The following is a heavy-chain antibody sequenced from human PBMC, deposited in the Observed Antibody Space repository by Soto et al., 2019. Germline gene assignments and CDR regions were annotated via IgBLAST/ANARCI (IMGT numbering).Heavy chain of an antibody. D-gene: IGHD1-20*01. V-gene: IGHV5-51*01. J-gene: IGHJ4*02. CDR1: WYSFTNFW. CDR2: IYARDSDT. CDR3: ARSRITGSTWTFDY. Sequence: PGGSLKMSCKASWYSFTNFWNEWVGQLFGKGLEWMGIIYARDSDTRYSPSFEGLVTISADKSISTAYLQWSSLKASDSAMYYCARSRITGSTWTFDYWVQETLVTFSS.